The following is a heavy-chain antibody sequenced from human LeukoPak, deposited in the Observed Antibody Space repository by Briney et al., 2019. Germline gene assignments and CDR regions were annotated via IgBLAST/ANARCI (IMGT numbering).Heavy chain of an antibody. Sequence: SETLSLACTVSGGSISSSSYYWGWIRQPPGKGLEWIGYNSGSTYYSPSLKSRVTMSVDTSKNQFSLKLSLVTAADTAVYYCARANFVPTVTTGGTLVAHLNWFDPWGQGTLVTVSS. D-gene: IGHD4-17*01. CDR1: GGSISSSSYY. CDR3: ARANFVPTVTTGGTLVAHLNWFDP. J-gene: IGHJ5*02. V-gene: IGHV4-39*07. CDR2: NSGST.